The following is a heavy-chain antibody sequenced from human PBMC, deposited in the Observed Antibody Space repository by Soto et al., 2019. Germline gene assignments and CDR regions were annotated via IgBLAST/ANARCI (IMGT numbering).Heavy chain of an antibody. CDR1: GGSISDNW. V-gene: IGHV4-4*02. Sequence: QVQLQESGPGPVKHSGTLSLTCAVSGGSISDNWWSWVRQPPGKVLEWIGEIYHTGTTHYHPSLWSRVTISIDKSNNQFSLKLSSVTAAYKAVYYCARHIAVTRTRGFDFWGQGTLVTVSS. CDR3: ARHIAVTRTRGFDF. CDR2: IYHTGTT. D-gene: IGHD6-19*01. J-gene: IGHJ4*02.